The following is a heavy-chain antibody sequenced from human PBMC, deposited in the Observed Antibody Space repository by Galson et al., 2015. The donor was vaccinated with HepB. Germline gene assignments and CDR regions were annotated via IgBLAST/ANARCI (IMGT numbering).Heavy chain of an antibody. CDR3: ARGGSSSWWFGY. D-gene: IGHD6-13*01. Sequence: SLRLSCAASRFTFSDFYMSWFRQGPGKGPEWVSYISSSGNTVHYADSVKGRFTISRDNAKNSLYLQMNSLRAEDTAVYYCARGGSSSWWFGYWGQGTLVTVSS. CDR1: RFTFSDFY. CDR2: ISSSGNTV. J-gene: IGHJ4*02. V-gene: IGHV3-11*01.